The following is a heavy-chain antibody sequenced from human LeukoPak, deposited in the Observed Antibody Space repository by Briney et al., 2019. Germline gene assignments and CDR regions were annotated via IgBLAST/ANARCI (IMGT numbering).Heavy chain of an antibody. CDR1: GVSLSGYS. V-gene: IGHV4-34*01. Sequence: PSETLSLTCAVYGVSLSGYSWTWMRQPPGKGLEWLGEINHSGSTNYNPSLKSRVTISIDTSNNQFSLKLSSVTAADTAVYYCARRIDPWGQGTLVTVSS. J-gene: IGHJ5*02. CDR3: ARRIDP. CDR2: INHSGST.